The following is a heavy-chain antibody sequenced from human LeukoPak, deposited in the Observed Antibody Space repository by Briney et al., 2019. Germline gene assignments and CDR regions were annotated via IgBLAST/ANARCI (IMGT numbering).Heavy chain of an antibody. CDR2: INHSGST. CDR1: NGSFSGYY. Sequence: PSETLSLTCAVYNGSFSGYYWSWIRQPPGKGLEWIGEINHSGSTNYNPSLKSRATISVDTSKNQFSLKLSSVTAADTAVYYCARGPVVPAALFRNYYYYYMDVWGKGTTVTVSS. D-gene: IGHD2-2*01. V-gene: IGHV4-34*01. CDR3: ARGPVVPAALFRNYYYYYMDV. J-gene: IGHJ6*03.